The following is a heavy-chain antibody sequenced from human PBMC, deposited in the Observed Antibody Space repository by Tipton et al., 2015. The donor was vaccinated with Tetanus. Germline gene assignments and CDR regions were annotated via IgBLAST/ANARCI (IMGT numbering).Heavy chain of an antibody. Sequence: TLSLTCTVSGGSIGSGKFYWGWIRQPPGKGLEWIGSSYDGGTTQSSPSLKSRVTIYVDSSTNQFSLRLNSVTAADTAVYFCARLYRPRRYYGDFTDYWGQGTLVPVSS. CDR2: SYDGGTT. V-gene: IGHV4-39*01. J-gene: IGHJ4*02. CDR1: GGSIGSGKFY. D-gene: IGHD4-17*01. CDR3: ARLYRPRRYYGDFTDY.